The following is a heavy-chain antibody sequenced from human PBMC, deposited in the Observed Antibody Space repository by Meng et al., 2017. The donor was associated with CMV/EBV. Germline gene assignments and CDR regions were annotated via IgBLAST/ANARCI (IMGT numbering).Heavy chain of an antibody. V-gene: IGHV3-21*01. CDR2: ISSSSSYI. Sequence: GSLRLSCAASGFTFSSYSMNWVRQAPGKGLEWVSSISSSSSYIYYADSVKGRFTISRDNAKNSLYLQMNSLRAEDTAVYYCARDEYDFWSGKNWRWDYYYYGMDVWGQGTTVTVSS. CDR3: ARDEYDFWSGKNWRWDYYYYGMDV. J-gene: IGHJ6*02. D-gene: IGHD3-3*01. CDR1: GFTFSSYS.